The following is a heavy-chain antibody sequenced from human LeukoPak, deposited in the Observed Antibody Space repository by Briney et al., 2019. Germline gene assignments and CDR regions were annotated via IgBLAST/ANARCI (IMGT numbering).Heavy chain of an antibody. CDR1: GFTFSSYG. CDR3: AKSSGWLEYFQH. J-gene: IGHJ1*01. D-gene: IGHD6-19*01. V-gene: IGHV3-30*18. CDR2: ISYDGSNK. Sequence: PGRSLRVSCAASGFTFSSYGMHWVRQAPGKGLEWVAVISYDGSNKYYADSVKGRFTISRDNSKNTLYLQMNSLRAEDTAVYYCAKSSGWLEYFQHWGQGTLVTVSS.